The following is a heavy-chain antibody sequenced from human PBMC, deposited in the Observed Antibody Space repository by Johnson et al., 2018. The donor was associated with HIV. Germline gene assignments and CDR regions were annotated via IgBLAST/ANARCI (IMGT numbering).Heavy chain of an antibody. CDR1: GFTFSSYW. Sequence: VQLVESGGGLVQPGGSLRLSCAASGFTFSSYWMSWVRQAPGKGLEWVANIKQDGSEKYYVDSVKGRFTISRANAKNSLYLQMNSLRAEDTAVYYCARDPVSHYYDSSGSLDDAFDIWGQGTMVTVSS. J-gene: IGHJ3*02. V-gene: IGHV3-7*01. CDR2: IKQDGSEK. CDR3: ARDPVSHYYDSSGSLDDAFDI. D-gene: IGHD3-22*01.